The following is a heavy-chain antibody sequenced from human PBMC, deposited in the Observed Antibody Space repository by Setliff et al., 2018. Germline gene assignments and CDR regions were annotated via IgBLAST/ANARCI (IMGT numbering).Heavy chain of an antibody. V-gene: IGHV3-48*04. CDR3: ARGYYYGLDV. J-gene: IGHJ6*02. CDR1: GFTFSSYS. CDR2: ISSSSSTI. Sequence: GGSLRLSCAASGFTFSSYSMNWVRQAPGKGLEWVSYISSSSSTIYYADPVKGRFTISRDNAKNSLYLQMNSLRAEDTAVYYCARGYYYGLDVWAQGTTVTVSS.